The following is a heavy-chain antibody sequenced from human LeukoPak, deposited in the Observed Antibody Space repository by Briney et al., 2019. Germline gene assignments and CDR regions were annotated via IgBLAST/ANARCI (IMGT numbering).Heavy chain of an antibody. D-gene: IGHD6-13*01. CDR2: TYYRSKWYN. J-gene: IGHJ4*02. V-gene: IGHV6-1*01. CDR1: GDSVSSNSAA. CDR3: ARTDFGIAAAGTLDY. Sequence: KRSQTLSLTCAISGDSVSSNSAAWNGIRQSPSRGLEWPGRTYYRSKWYNDYAVSVKSRITINPDTSKNQFSLQLNSVTPEDTAVYYCARTDFGIAAAGTLDYWGQGTLVTVSS.